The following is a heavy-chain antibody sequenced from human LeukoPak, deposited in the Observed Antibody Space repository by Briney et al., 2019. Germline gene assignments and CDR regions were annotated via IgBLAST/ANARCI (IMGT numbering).Heavy chain of an antibody. V-gene: IGHV3-30*18. CDR3: AKDLGRDGYNP. D-gene: IGHD5-24*01. Sequence: GGSLRLSCAASGFTFSSYGMHWVRQAPSKGLEWVAVISYDGSNKYYADSVKGRFTISRDNSKNTLYLQMNSLRAEDTVVYYCAKDLGRDGYNPWGQGTLVTVSS. J-gene: IGHJ5*02. CDR1: GFTFSSYG. CDR2: ISYDGSNK.